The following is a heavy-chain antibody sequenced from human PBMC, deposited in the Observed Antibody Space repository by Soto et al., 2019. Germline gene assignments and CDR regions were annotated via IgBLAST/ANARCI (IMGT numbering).Heavy chain of an antibody. V-gene: IGHV3-30*18. J-gene: IGHJ4*02. CDR1: GFAFSSYG. CDR3: AKSGQATVIWGYGDS. CDR2: ISYDGNTN. D-gene: IGHD5-18*01. Sequence: QVQLVESGGGVVQPGGSLRLSCAASGFAFSSYGIHWVRQAPGKGLEWVALISYDGNTNYYADSVKGRFTISGDNSKNTLYLQMDSLRPEDTAVYYCAKSGQATVIWGYGDSWGQGTLVTVSS.